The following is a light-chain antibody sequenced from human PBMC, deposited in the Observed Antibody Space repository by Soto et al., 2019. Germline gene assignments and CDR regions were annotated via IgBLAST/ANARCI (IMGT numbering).Light chain of an antibody. V-gene: IGKV1-13*02. CDR2: DAS. J-gene: IGKJ3*01. Sequence: AIQLTQSPSSLSASVGDRVTITCRASQGISSALAWYQQKPGKAPKLLIYDASSLQSGVPSRFSGSGSGTDCTLPISSLQPEDFATDYCQKFTSYPPLFTFGPGTKVDIK. CDR1: QGISSA. CDR3: QKFTSYPPLFT.